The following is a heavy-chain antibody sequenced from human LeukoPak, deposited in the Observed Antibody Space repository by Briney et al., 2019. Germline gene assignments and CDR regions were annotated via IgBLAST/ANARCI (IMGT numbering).Heavy chain of an antibody. CDR1: GYTFTAYY. CDR3: AKGYSYGYYYYYMDV. D-gene: IGHD5-18*01. CDR2: VSPNNGGT. Sequence: ASVKVSCKASGYTFTAYYIHWVRQAPGQRLEWMGWVSPNNGGTNYAQKFQGRVTMTRDTSISTLYMDLNSLRSDDTAVYYCAKGYSYGYYYYYMDVWGKGTTVTASS. J-gene: IGHJ6*03. V-gene: IGHV1-2*02.